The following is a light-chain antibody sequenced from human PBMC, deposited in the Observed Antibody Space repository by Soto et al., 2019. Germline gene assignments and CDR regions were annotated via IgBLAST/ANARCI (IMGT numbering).Light chain of an antibody. CDR1: SSNIGAGYD. Sequence: QSVLTQPPSVSGAPGQRVTISCTGSSSNIGAGYDVHWYQQLPGTAPKLLIYGNSNRPSGVPDRFSGSKSGTSASLAIIGLQAEDEADYSCQSYDSSLSGAVFGGGTKLTVL. CDR2: GNS. V-gene: IGLV1-40*01. J-gene: IGLJ2*01. CDR3: QSYDSSLSGAV.